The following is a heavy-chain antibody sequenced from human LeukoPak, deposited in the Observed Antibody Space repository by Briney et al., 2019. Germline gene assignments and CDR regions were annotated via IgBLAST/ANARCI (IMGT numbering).Heavy chain of an antibody. CDR2: IYYSGST. Sequence: PSETLPLTCTVSGGSISSGDYYWSWIRQPPGKGLEWIGYIYYSGSTYYNPSLKSRVTISVDTSKNQFSLKLSSVTAADTAVYYCARDSYGAGIYYWGQGTLVTVSS. D-gene: IGHD4-17*01. V-gene: IGHV4-30-4*01. CDR3: ARDSYGAGIYY. J-gene: IGHJ4*02. CDR1: GGSISSGDYY.